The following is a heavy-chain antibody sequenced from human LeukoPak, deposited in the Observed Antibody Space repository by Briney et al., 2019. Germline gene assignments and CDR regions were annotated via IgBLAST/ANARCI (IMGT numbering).Heavy chain of an antibody. J-gene: IGHJ6*02. Sequence: GGSLRLSCAASGFTFSSYGMPWVRQAPGKGLEWVAVIWNDGSNKYYADSVKGRFTISRDNSKNTLYLQMNSLRAEDTAVYYCARDSLPYYDYVWGSSGMDVWGQGTTVTVSS. D-gene: IGHD3-16*01. CDR2: IWNDGSNK. V-gene: IGHV3-33*01. CDR1: GFTFSSYG. CDR3: ARDSLPYYDYVWGSSGMDV.